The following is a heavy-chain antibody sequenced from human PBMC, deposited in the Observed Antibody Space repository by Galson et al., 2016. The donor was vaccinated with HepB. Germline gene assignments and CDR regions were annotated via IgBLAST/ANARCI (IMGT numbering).Heavy chain of an antibody. D-gene: IGHD5-24*01. J-gene: IGHJ4*02. CDR3: ARGDGYNLF. Sequence: ETLSLTCTVSGASINGYCWAWIRQPPGKGLEWVGYMCYSGSTNYSPSLKSRVTISVDTSKNQFSLKLSSVTAADTAVYYCARGDGYNLFWGQGTLVTVSS. CDR2: MCYSGST. CDR1: GASINGYC. V-gene: IGHV4-59*01.